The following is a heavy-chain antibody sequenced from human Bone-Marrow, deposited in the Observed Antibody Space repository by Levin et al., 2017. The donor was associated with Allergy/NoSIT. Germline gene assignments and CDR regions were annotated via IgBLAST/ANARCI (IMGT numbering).Heavy chain of an antibody. V-gene: IGHV4-59*01. J-gene: IGHJ4*02. CDR3: AREGNPGYCSGAACYDSFFEY. D-gene: IGHD2-15*01. CDR1: GGSISTNY. CDR2: ISNTGST. Sequence: TSETLSLTCTVSGGSISTNYWNWIRQPPGKGLEWIGDISNTGSTTYSPSFRSRVTISSDTSQNQLSLRLSSVTAADTGVYYCAREGNPGYCSGAACYDSFFEYWGQGHLVIVSS.